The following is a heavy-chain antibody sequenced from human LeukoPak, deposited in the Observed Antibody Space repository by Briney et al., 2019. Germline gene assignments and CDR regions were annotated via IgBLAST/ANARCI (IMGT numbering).Heavy chain of an antibody. Sequence: GRSLRLSCAASGFTFNNYAIHWVRQAPGKGLGWVALISYDGSDKYYADSVKGRFTISRDNSRDTLYLQMNSLRAEDTAVYYCAKGYGYSSSWTSNYYFYGLDVWGQGTTVTVSS. J-gene: IGHJ6*02. CDR2: ISYDGSDK. CDR1: GFTFNNYA. D-gene: IGHD6-13*01. V-gene: IGHV3-30*07. CDR3: AKGYGYSSSWTSNYYFYGLDV.